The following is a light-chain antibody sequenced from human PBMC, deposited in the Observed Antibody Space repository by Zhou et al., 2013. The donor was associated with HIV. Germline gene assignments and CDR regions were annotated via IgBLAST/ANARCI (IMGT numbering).Light chain of an antibody. J-gene: IGLJ2*01. CDR2: GNS. Sequence: QSALTQEASVSGTVGQKVTLSCTGNCNSIGSYAVDCYPQISHGALKTVMFGNSLPSGSPDRFSGSKSGTTASLPISGPLTGDEADFTCPTGDCSLSAHVLFGGGTKVTVL. V-gene: IGLV1-44*01. CDR1: CNSIGSYA. CDR3: PTGDCSLSAHVL.